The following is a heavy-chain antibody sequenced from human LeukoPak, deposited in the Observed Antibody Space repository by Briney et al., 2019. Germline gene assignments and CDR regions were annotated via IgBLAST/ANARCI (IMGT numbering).Heavy chain of an antibody. CDR3: AKDLRSSGYFPYYFDY. CDR1: GFTFSSFW. Sequence: GGSLRLSCAASGFTFSSFWMSWVRQAPGKGLEWVANIKQDESEKYYVDSVKGRFTISRDNSKNTLYLQMNSLRDEDTAVYYCAKDLRSSGYFPYYFDYWGQGTLVTVSS. CDR2: IKQDESEK. V-gene: IGHV3-7*01. D-gene: IGHD3-22*01. J-gene: IGHJ4*02.